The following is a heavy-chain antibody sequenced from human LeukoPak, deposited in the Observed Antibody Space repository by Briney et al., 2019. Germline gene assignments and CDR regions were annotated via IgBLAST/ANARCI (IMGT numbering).Heavy chain of an antibody. J-gene: IGHJ4*02. V-gene: IGHV4-59*05. Sequence: SETLSLTCTVSGGSISSYYWSWIRQPPGKGLEWIGSIYHSGTTYYNPSLKSRVTISVDTSKNQFSLKLSSVTAADTAVYYCARQNWAFDYWGQGTLVTVSS. D-gene: IGHD7-27*01. CDR1: GGSISSYY. CDR2: IYHSGTT. CDR3: ARQNWAFDY.